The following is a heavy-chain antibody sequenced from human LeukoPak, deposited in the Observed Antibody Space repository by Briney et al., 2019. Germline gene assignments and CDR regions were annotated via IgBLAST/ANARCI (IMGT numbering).Heavy chain of an antibody. J-gene: IGHJ4*02. V-gene: IGHV1-69*06. CDR2: IIPIFGTT. Sequence: GASVKVSCKASGGTFSSYTISWVRQAPGQGLEWMGGIIPIFGTTNYAQKFQGRVTITADKSTSTAYMELSSLRSEDTAVYYCAREYYYDSSGYPYYFDYWGQGTLVTVSS. CDR1: GGTFSSYT. D-gene: IGHD3-22*01. CDR3: AREYYYDSSGYPYYFDY.